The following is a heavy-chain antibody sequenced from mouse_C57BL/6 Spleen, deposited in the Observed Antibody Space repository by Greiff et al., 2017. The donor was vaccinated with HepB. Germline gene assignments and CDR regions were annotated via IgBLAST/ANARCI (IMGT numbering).Heavy chain of an antibody. D-gene: IGHD1-1*01. Sequence: VQLQQPGAELVKPGASVKLSCKASGYTFTSYWMHWVKQRPGRGREWVGRIDPNSGSTKYNEKFKSKATLTVDKPSSTAYMQLSSLTAEDSAVYYCAREGILDYVDYWGQGTTLTVSS. V-gene: IGHV1-72*01. J-gene: IGHJ2*01. CDR2: IDPNSGST. CDR1: GYTFTSYW. CDR3: AREGILDYVDY.